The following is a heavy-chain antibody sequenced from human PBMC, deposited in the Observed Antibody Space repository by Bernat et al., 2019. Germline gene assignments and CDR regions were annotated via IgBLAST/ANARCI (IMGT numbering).Heavy chain of an antibody. J-gene: IGHJ6*02. CDR1: GYTFTSYG. V-gene: IGHV1-18*04. D-gene: IGHD6-13*01. Sequence: QVQLVQSGAEVKKPGASVKVSCKASGYTFTSYGISWVRQAPGQGLEWMGWISAYNGNTNYVQKLQGRVTMTTDTSTSTAYMELRSLRSDDTAVYYCAREGIAAAGTPSDYYYYYGMDVWGQGTTVTVSS. CDR2: ISAYNGNT. CDR3: AREGIAAAGTPSDYYYYYGMDV.